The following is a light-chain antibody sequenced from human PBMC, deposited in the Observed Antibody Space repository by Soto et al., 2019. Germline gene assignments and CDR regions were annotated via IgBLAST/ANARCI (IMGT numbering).Light chain of an antibody. CDR2: HAS. CDR3: QQYNSYS. V-gene: IGKV1-5*01. J-gene: IGKJ1*01. CDR1: QSISSY. Sequence: DIQMTQSPSSLSASVVDRVTITCRASQSISSYLNWYQQKPGKAPKVLIYHASNLQSGVPSRFSGSGSGTEFTLTISSLQPDDFATYYCQQYNSYSFGQGTKVDIK.